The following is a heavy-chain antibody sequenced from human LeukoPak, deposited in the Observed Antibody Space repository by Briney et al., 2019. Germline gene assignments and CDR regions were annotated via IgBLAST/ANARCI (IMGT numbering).Heavy chain of an antibody. J-gene: IGHJ4*02. Sequence: GGSLRLSCGASGFIFSDYYMTWIRQAPGKGLEWVSDISASGGSTYYADSVKGRFTVSRDNSKNTLYLQMSSLRADDTAVYYCAKGPRQQLVTRFDNWGQGTLVTVSS. CDR3: AKGPRQQLVTRFDN. CDR1: GFIFSDYY. V-gene: IGHV3-23*01. CDR2: ISASGGST. D-gene: IGHD6-13*01.